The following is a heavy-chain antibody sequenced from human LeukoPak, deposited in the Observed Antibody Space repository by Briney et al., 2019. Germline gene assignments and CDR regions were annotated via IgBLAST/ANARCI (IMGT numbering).Heavy chain of an antibody. J-gene: IGHJ4*02. CDR1: GFTFSSYG. CDR3: AKDTYYYDSSGDRVSDY. D-gene: IGHD3-22*01. Sequence: GGSLRLSCAASGFTFSSYGMSWVRQAPGKGLEWVAFIRYDGSNKYYADSVKGRFTISRDNSKTTLYLQMNSLRTEDTAVYYCAKDTYYYDSSGDRVSDYWGQGTLVTVSS. CDR2: IRYDGSNK. V-gene: IGHV3-30*02.